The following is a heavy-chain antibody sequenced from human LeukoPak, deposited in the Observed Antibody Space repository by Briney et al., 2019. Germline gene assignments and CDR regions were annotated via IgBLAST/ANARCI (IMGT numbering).Heavy chain of an antibody. CDR1: GGSFSGYY. CDR2: INHSGST. Sequence: KPSETLSLTCAVYGGSFSGYYWSWIRQPPGKGLEWIGEINHSGSTNYNPSLKSRVTISVDTSKNQFSLKLSSVTAADTAVYYCARGFFRSIDVMVRAYYFDYWGQGTLVTVSS. CDR3: ARGFFRSIDVMVRAYYFDY. V-gene: IGHV4-34*01. J-gene: IGHJ4*02. D-gene: IGHD3-10*01.